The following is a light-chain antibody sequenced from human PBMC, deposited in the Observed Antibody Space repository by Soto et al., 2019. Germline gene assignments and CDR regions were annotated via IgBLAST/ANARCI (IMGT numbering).Light chain of an antibody. CDR3: QSYDSSRSGSYV. CDR1: SSNIGAGYD. Sequence: QSVLTQPPSVSGAPGQRVTISCTGSSSNIGAGYDVHWNQRLPGTAPKVLIYNNNKRPSVVPGRFSGSKSGTSASLAIARLQAEDEADYYCQSYDSSRSGSYVFGTGTKVTVL. J-gene: IGLJ1*01. CDR2: NNN. V-gene: IGLV1-40*01.